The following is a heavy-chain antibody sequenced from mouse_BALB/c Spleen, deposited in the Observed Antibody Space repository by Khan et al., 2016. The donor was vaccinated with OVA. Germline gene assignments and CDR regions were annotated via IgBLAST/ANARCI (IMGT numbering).Heavy chain of an antibody. CDR1: GFSFTNYG. D-gene: IGHD2-10*01. CDR3: AKGGTYFGGYFDV. V-gene: IGHV2-3*01. J-gene: IGHJ1*01. Sequence: QMQLEESGPGLVAPSQSLSITYTVSGFSFTNYGVSWVRQPPGKGLEWLGIIWGDGSTNYHSALISRLSISKDDSRSQVFLKLNSLQTDDTATYYCAKGGTYFGGYFDVWGAGTTVTVSS. CDR2: IWGDGST.